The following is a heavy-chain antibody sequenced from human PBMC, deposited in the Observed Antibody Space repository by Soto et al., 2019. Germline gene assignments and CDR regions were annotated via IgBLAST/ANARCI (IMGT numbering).Heavy chain of an antibody. CDR1: GFTFSRHT. CDR2: ISYDGSNK. D-gene: IGHD3-16*02. CDR3: ARDRLRLGELSLLGYFDY. V-gene: IGHV3-30*04. Sequence: GGSLRLSCAASGFTFSRHTMHWVRQAPGKGLEWVASISYDGSNKYYADSVKGRFTISRDNSKNTLSVQMDSLRAEDTAVYYCARDRLRLGELSLLGYFDYWGQGTLVTRLL. J-gene: IGHJ4*02.